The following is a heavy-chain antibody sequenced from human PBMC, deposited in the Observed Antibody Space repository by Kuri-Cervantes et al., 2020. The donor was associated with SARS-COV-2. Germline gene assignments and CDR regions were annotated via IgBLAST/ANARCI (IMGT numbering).Heavy chain of an antibody. CDR1: GFTFSSYE. CDR3: AGVIRRGGSGYYDFDY. Sequence: GESLKISCAASGFTFSSYEMDWVRQAPGKGLEWVSYISSSGSTIYYADSVKGRFTISRDNAKNSLYLQMNSLRAEDTAVYYCAGVIRRGGSGYYDFDYWGQGTLVTVSS. J-gene: IGHJ4*02. V-gene: IGHV3-48*03. CDR2: ISSSGSTI. D-gene: IGHD3-3*01.